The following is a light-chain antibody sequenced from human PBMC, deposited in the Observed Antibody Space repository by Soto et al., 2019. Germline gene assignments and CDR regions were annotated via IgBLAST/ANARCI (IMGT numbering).Light chain of an antibody. CDR1: SSDVGGYKY. Sequence: QSALTQPASVSGSPGQSITISCTGTSSDVGGYKYVSWYQQHPDKAPKLIIFEVSNRTSGISSRFSGSKSGNTASLTISGLQAEYEADYYCASYTSSSTSVIFGRGTKLTVL. CDR3: ASYTSSSTSVI. CDR2: EVS. J-gene: IGLJ2*01. V-gene: IGLV2-14*01.